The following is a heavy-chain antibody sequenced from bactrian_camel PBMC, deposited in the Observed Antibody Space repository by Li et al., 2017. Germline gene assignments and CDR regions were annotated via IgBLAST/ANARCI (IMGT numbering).Heavy chain of an antibody. CDR3: AKGKAYYNVGLEMSY. J-gene: IGHJ4*01. CDR1: GFTFADSD. Sequence: VQLVESGGGLVQPGGSLRLSCAASGFTFADSDMGWYRQAPGNECELVSSINTEGITSYADFVKGRFTMARDNAKNTVYLQMNSLKPEDTAMYYCAKGKAYYNVGLEMSYWGQGTQVTVS. V-gene: IGHV3S60*01. CDR2: INTEGIT. D-gene: IGHD2*01.